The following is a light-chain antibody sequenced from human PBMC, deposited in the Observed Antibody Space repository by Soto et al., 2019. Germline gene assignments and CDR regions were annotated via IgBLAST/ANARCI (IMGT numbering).Light chain of an antibody. Sequence: EIGLTQSACPLSWSPGERATLSCKTSQSRGSNFLAWYQHKPGQAPRLLIYASSNRATGIPDRFSGSASGTDFTLTINRLEPEDFAVYYCQLYGISPHFGQGTRLEI. V-gene: IGKV3-20*01. J-gene: IGKJ5*01. CDR2: ASS. CDR3: QLYGISPH. CDR1: QSRGSNF.